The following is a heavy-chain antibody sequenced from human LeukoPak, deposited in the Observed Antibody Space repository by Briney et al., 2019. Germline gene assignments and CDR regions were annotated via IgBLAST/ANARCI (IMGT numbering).Heavy chain of an antibody. CDR1: GYSIGSGYY. V-gene: IGHV4-38-2*02. Sequence: PSETLSLTCTVSGYSIGSGYYWGWIRQPPGKGLEWIGNIYHSGSTYYNPSLKSLVTISLDTSKNQFSLKLSSVTAADTAVYYCARVQNYAFDYWGQGTLVTVSS. D-gene: IGHD1-7*01. CDR3: ARVQNYAFDY. CDR2: IYHSGST. J-gene: IGHJ4*02.